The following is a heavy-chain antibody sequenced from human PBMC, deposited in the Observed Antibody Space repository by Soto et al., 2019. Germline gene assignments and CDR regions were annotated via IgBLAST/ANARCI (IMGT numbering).Heavy chain of an antibody. CDR3: VGVVVPAAEDYYYYYMDV. J-gene: IGHJ6*03. CDR2: IKSKTDGGTT. V-gene: IGHV3-15*01. CDR1: GFTFSNAW. Sequence: GGSLRLSCAASGFTFSNAWMSWVRQAPGKGLEWVGRIKSKTDGGTTDYAAPVKGRFTISRDDSKNTLYLQMNSLKTEDTAVYYCVGVVVPAAEDYYYYYMDVWGKGTTVTVSS. D-gene: IGHD2-2*01.